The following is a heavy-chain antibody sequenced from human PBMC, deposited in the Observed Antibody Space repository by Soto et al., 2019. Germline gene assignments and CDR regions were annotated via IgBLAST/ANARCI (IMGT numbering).Heavy chain of an antibody. V-gene: IGHV4-59*08. CDR3: ARLGTPVAPFAC. J-gene: IGHJ4*01. CDR1: GGSIRSYY. D-gene: IGHD4-17*01. Sequence: QVQLQESGPGLVEPSETLSLTCTVSGGSIRSYYWCWIRQPPGKGLEWIGNIYYSGITNNNPSRQSRLTLSLDQANNLFSLKLSAGTAAGTAVYCGARLGTPVAPFACWGQGNLGTGSS. CDR2: IYYSGIT.